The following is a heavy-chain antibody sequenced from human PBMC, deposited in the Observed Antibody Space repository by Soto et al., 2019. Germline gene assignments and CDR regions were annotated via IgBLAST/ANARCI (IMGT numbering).Heavy chain of an antibody. J-gene: IGHJ3*01. V-gene: IGHV4-39*02. D-gene: IGHD3-10*01. CDR3: ARFYGNAFDV. CDR2: IYYDGST. Sequence: SAIMSLSCSVSGGSITISCYNWAWIPQTPGKGLEWIGTIYYDGSTSYNPSIKTQVTISVDTSKNHFALKVNSLTAADTAVYYCARFYGNAFDVWGRGTVVT. CDR1: GGSITISCYN.